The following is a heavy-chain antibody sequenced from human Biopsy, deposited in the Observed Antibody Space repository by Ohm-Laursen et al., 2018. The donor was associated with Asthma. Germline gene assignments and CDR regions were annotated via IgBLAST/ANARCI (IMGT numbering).Heavy chain of an antibody. CDR2: ISYDGSNK. J-gene: IGHJ3*02. CDR3: AKESGSNYAFDI. D-gene: IGHD1-1*01. Sequence: SLRLSCAASGFSFSNFAIHWVRQAPGKGLEWVAVISYDGSNKYYADSVKGRFTISRGNSKNTLYLQMNSLRAEDTAVYYCAKESGSNYAFDIWGQGTMVTVSS. CDR1: GFSFSNFA. V-gene: IGHV3-30*18.